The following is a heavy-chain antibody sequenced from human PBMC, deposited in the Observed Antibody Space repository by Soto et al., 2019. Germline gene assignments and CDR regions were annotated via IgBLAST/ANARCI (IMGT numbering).Heavy chain of an antibody. V-gene: IGHV3-30*18. J-gene: IGHJ6*02. CDR2: ISYDGSNK. CDR3: AKDSPSSGGMDV. Sequence: QVQLVESGGGVVQPGRSLRLSCAASGFTFSSYGMHWVRQAPGKGLEWVAVISYDGSNKYYADSVKGRFTISRDNYKNTLYLQTNSLRAEDTAVYYCAKDSPSSGGMDVWGQGTTVTVSS. CDR1: GFTFSSYG. D-gene: IGHD3-10*01.